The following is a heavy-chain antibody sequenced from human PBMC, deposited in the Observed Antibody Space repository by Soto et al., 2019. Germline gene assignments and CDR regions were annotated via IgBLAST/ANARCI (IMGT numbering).Heavy chain of an antibody. D-gene: IGHD4-4*01. CDR2: VYYSGST. Sequence: QVQLQESGPGLVKPSETLSLTCTVSGGSISGYYWSWIRQSPEKGLEWIGHVYYSGSTKYNPSLTSRVTISVDPSKNQFSLNLRSVTAADTAVYYCAMTVTTLYTWFDPWGQGILVTVSS. CDR1: GGSISGYY. J-gene: IGHJ5*02. V-gene: IGHV4-59*08. CDR3: AMTVTTLYTWFDP.